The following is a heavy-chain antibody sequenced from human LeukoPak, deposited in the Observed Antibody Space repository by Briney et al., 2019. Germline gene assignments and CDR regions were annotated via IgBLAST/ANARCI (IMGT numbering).Heavy chain of an antibody. CDR3: ARDGEMATIENYFEY. V-gene: IGHV4-39*07. CDR2: IYFSGNT. J-gene: IGHJ4*02. D-gene: IGHD5-24*01. Sequence: SETLSLTCTVSGGSISSSSYYWGWIRQPPLKGLEWIGSIYFSGNTYYNASLKSRVTISLDTSKNQFSLKLSSVTAADTAVYYCARDGEMATIENYFEYWGQGTLVTVSS. CDR1: GGSISSSSYY.